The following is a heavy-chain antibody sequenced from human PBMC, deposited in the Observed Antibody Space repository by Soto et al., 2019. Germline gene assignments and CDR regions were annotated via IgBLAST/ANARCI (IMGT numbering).Heavy chain of an antibody. D-gene: IGHD3-10*01. Sequence: GGSLRLSCTASGFTFGDYSMSWFRQAPGKGLEWVGFIRSKAYGGATDYAAPVKGRFTVSRDDSRNTLYLQLNSLKTEDTAVYYCTTAPFSFITLPGTSFLIGMDVWGQGTTVTVSS. V-gene: IGHV3-49*03. J-gene: IGHJ6*02. CDR2: IRSKAYGGAT. CDR3: TTAPFSFITLPGTSFLIGMDV. CDR1: GFTFGDYS.